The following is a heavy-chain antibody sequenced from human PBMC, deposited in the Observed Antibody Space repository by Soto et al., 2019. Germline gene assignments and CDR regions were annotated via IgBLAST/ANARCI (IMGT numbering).Heavy chain of an antibody. J-gene: IGHJ6*02. Sequence: SETLSLTCTVSGGSISSYYWSWIRQPPGKGLEWIGYIYYSGSTNYNPSLKSRVTISGDTSKNQFSLQLSSVTAADTALYYCARDRAAAAGRYYCMDVWGQGTTVTVSS. CDR3: ARDRAAAAGRYYCMDV. CDR2: IYYSGST. D-gene: IGHD6-13*01. CDR1: GGSISSYY. V-gene: IGHV4-59*01.